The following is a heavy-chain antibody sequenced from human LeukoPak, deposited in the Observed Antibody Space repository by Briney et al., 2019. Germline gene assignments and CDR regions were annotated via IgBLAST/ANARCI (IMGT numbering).Heavy chain of an antibody. D-gene: IGHD5-24*01. Sequence: GGSLRLSCAGSGFTFSNAWMSWVRQAPGKGLEWVSAISGSGGSTYYADSVKGRFTISRDNSKNTLYLQMNSLRAEDTAVYYCAKEMATTYAPPFDYWGQGTLVTVSS. J-gene: IGHJ4*02. CDR1: GFTFSNAW. CDR3: AKEMATTYAPPFDY. V-gene: IGHV3-23*01. CDR2: ISGSGGST.